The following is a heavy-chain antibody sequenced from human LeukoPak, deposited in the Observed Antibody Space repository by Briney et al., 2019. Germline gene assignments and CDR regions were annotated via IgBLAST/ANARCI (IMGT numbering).Heavy chain of an antibody. V-gene: IGHV3-21*01. CDR3: ARSTRRQNDAFDI. Sequence: PGGSLRLSCAASGFTFSSYSVNWVRQAPGKGLEWVSSISERSSYIYYADSMKGRFTISRDNAKNSLYLQMNSLRAEDTAVYYWARSTRRQNDAFDIWGKGTVVTVSS. CDR1: GFTFSSYS. J-gene: IGHJ3*02. CDR2: ISERSSYI.